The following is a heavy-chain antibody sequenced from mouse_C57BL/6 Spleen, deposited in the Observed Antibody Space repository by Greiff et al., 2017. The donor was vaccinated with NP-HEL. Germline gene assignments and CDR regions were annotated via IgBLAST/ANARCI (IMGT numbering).Heavy chain of an antibody. CDR3: TTAPYYYGSSN. D-gene: IGHD1-1*01. CDR2: IDPENGDT. J-gene: IGHJ2*01. V-gene: IGHV14-4*01. CDR1: GFNIKDDY. Sequence: VQLKESGAELVRPGASVKLSCTASGFNIKDDYMHWVKQRPEQGLEWIGWIDPENGDTEYASKFQGKATITADTSSNTAYLQLSSLTSEDTAVYYCTTAPYYYGSSNWGQGTTLTVSS.